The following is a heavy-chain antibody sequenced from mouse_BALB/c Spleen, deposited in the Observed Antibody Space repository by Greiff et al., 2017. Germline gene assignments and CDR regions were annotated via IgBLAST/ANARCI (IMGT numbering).Heavy chain of an antibody. V-gene: IGHV1-14*01. CDR1: GYTFTSYV. J-gene: IGHJ2*01. CDR2: INPYNDGT. Sequence: EVQLQQSGPELVKPGASVKMSCKASGYTFTSYVMHWVKQKPGQGLEWIGYINPYNDGTKYNEKFKGKATLTSDKSSSTAYMELSSLTSEDSAVYYCARYYDYDVRSRYFDYWGQGTTLTVSS. CDR3: ARYYDYDVRSRYFDY. D-gene: IGHD2-4*01.